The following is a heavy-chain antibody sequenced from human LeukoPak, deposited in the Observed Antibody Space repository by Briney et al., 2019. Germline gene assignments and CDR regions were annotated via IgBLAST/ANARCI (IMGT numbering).Heavy chain of an antibody. CDR1: GGSISSSSSY. D-gene: IGHD5-18*01. Sequence: PSETLSLTCTVSGGSISSSSSYWGWIHQPPGKGLEWIGSTHYSGSTYYNPSLKSRVTISVDTSKNQFSLKLNSVTAADTAVYYCASRYSYGYYGMDVWGQGTTVTVSS. CDR3: ASRYSYGYYGMDV. V-gene: IGHV4-39*07. J-gene: IGHJ6*02. CDR2: THYSGST.